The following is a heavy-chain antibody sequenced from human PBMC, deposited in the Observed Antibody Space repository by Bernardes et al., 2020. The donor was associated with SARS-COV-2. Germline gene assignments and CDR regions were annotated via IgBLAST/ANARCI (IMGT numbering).Heavy chain of an antibody. CDR3: ARGYLSLLWSPRETNDY. J-gene: IGHJ4*02. V-gene: IGHV3-20*01. Sequence: VGSLRLSCAASGFTFDDYGMSWVRQAPGKGLEWVSGINWNGGSTGYADSVKGRFTISRDNAKNSLYLQMNSLRAEDTALYHCARGYLSLLWSPRETNDYWGQGTLVTVSS. CDR2: INWNGGST. CDR1: GFTFDDYG. D-gene: IGHD3-10*01.